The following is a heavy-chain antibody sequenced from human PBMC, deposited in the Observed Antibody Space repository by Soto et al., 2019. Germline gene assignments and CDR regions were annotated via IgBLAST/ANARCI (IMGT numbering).Heavy chain of an antibody. CDR2: ISASGGRT. V-gene: IGHV3-23*01. J-gene: IGHJ3*01. CDR1: GGSISSGGYS. D-gene: IGHD4-17*01. CDR3: AKDPNGDYVGGFEF. Sequence: ETLSLTCAVSGGSISSGGYSWSWIRQPPGKGLEWVSGISASGGRTYYADSVKGRFTISRDMSKNTLSLQMNSLRVEDTAVYFCAKDPNGDYVGGFEFWGQGTMVTVSS.